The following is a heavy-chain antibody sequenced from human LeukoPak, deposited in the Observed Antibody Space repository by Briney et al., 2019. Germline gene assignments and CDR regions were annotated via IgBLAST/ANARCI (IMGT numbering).Heavy chain of an antibody. CDR1: GYTFTSYD. CDR2: MNPNSGNT. Sequence: GASVKVSCKASGYTFTSYDINWVRQATGQGLEWMGWMNPNSGNTGYAQKFQGRVTMTRNTSLSTAYMELSSLRSEDTAVYYCARVYCSSTSCYTGGGGYYGMDVWGQGTTVTVSS. J-gene: IGHJ6*02. D-gene: IGHD2-2*02. CDR3: ARVYCSSTSCYTGGGGYYGMDV. V-gene: IGHV1-8*01.